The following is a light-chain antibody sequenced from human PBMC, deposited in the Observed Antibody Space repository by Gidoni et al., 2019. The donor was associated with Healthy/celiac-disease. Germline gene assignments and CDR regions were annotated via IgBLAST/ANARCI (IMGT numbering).Light chain of an antibody. CDR1: QSVSSSY. J-gene: IGKJ4*01. V-gene: IGKV3-20*01. CDR3: QQYGSSPQLT. Sequence: EIVLTQSPVTLSLSPGERATLSCRASQSVSSSYLAWYQQTPVQAPRLLIYGASSRATGIPDRFSGSGSGTDFTLIISRLEPEDFAVYYCQQYGSSPQLTFGCXTKVGIK. CDR2: GAS.